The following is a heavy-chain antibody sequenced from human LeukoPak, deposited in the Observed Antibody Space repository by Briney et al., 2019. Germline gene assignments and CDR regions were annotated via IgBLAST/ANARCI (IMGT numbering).Heavy chain of an antibody. CDR1: GFTFSSYG. Sequence: GGSLRLSCAASGFTFSSYGMHWVRQAPGKGLEWVAVISYDGSNKYYADSVNGRFTTSRDNSKNTLYLQMNSLRAEDTAVYYCARDKYGSGSYSWSKRLDSWGQGTLVTVSS. J-gene: IGHJ4*02. CDR3: ARDKYGSGSYSWSKRLDS. V-gene: IGHV3-30*03. CDR2: ISYDGSNK. D-gene: IGHD3-10*01.